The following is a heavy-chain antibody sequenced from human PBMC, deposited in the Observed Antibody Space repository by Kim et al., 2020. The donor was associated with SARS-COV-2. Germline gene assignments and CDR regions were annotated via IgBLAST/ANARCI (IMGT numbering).Heavy chain of an antibody. CDR1: GFTFTSSA. CDR3: AAVKAPAPTRYCSSTSCHDYSYYGMDV. Sequence: SVKVSCKASGFTFTSSAMQWVRQARGQRLEWIGWIVVGSGNTNYAQKFQERGTITRDMSTSTAYMELSSLRSEDTAVYYCAAVKAPAPTRYCSSTSCHDYSYYGMDVWGQGTTVTVSS. CDR2: IVVGSGNT. V-gene: IGHV1-58*02. D-gene: IGHD2-2*01. J-gene: IGHJ6*02.